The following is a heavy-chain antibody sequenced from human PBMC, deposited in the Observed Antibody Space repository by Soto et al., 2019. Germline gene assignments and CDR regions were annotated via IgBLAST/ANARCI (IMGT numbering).Heavy chain of an antibody. J-gene: IGHJ4*02. D-gene: IGHD3-9*01. CDR1: GDSISSHY. V-gene: IGHV4-59*11. CDR3: ARAGYVLTGYYKGGYYYFDY. CDR2: ISYSGST. Sequence: QVQLQESGPGLVKPSETLSLTCSVSGDSISSHYWSWIRQPPGKGLEWIGYISYSGSTNYNPSLTSRGPMFVHPSENHLSLSLSSVTAADTAVYFCARAGYVLTGYYKGGYYYFDYWGQGTPVTVSS.